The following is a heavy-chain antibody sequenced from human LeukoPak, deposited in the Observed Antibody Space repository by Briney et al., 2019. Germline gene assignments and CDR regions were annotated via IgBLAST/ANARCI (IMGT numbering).Heavy chain of an antibody. J-gene: IGHJ3*02. CDR1: GFIFSSYW. V-gene: IGHV3-7*03. CDR2: MYQDGSEK. Sequence: GGSLRLSCAASGFIFSSYWVTWVRQAPGKGLEWVANMYQDGSEKYYVDSVKGRFTISRDNAKNSLYLQMNSLRAEDTALYYCAKDIRAGGVFNAFDIWGQGTMVTVSS. CDR3: AKDIRAGGVFNAFDI. D-gene: IGHD3-10*01.